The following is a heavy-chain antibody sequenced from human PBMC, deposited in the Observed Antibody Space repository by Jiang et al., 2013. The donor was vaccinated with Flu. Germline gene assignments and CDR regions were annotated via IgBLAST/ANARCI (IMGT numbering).Heavy chain of an antibody. V-gene: IGHV3-30-3*01. J-gene: IGHJ4*02. CDR2: VSFDGNNA. CDR1: GFTFRSYG. CDR3: ARDRRDFNTAWSLDF. Sequence: VQLVESGGGVVQPGRSLRLSCAASGFTFRSYGFHWVRQAPGKGLQWVARVSFDGNNAAYAGFVEGRFTISRDESKNTLFLQMSSLRIEDTAVYFCARDRRDFNTAWSLDFWGQGTLVTVSS. D-gene: IGHD2-21*02.